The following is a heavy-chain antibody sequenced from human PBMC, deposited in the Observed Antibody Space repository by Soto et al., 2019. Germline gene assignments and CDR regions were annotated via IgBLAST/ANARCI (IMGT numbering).Heavy chain of an antibody. D-gene: IGHD1-26*01. J-gene: IGHJ3*02. Sequence: GGSLRLSCAASGFSFSGYGMHWVRLAPGKGPEKISYIGSRNTLIHYADSVKGRFTVSRDNSKNSLYLQMNSLRDEVTVVYYCARDKGASRGDSGDIWGQGTIVTVSS. CDR1: GFSFSGYG. CDR2: IGSRNTLI. V-gene: IGHV3-48*02. CDR3: ARDKGASRGDSGDI.